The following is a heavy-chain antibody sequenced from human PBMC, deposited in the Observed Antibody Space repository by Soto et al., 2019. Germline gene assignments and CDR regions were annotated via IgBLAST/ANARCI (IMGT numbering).Heavy chain of an antibody. CDR2: VNHSGST. CDR3: ARGGIGLVIMRFYP. V-gene: IGHV4-34*01. D-gene: IGHD3-9*01. CDR1: GGSFSGYY. J-gene: IGHJ5*02. Sequence: PSATLSLTCAVYGGSFSGYYWSWIRQPPGKGLEWIGEVNHSGSTNYNPSLKSRVTISVDTSKNQFSLKLSSVTAADTAVYYCARGGIGLVIMRFYPWGQGYLV.